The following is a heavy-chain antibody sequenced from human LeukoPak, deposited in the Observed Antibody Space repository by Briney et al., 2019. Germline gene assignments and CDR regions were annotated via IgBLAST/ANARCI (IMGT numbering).Heavy chain of an antibody. J-gene: IGHJ4*02. CDR2: IYTGGTT. V-gene: IGHV3-66*01. CDR1: GFTFSSYA. D-gene: IGHD6-6*01. Sequence: GGSLRLSCTASGFTFSSYAMNWVRQAPGKGLEWVSIIYTGGTTHHADSLKGRFTISRDDSQNTLDLQMNSLRAEDTAVYYCARDSSSHYFDYWGQGTLVTVSS. CDR3: ARDSSSHYFDY.